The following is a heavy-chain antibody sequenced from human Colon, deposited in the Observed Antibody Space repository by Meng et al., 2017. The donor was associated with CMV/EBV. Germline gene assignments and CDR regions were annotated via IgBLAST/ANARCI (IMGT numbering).Heavy chain of an antibody. CDR2: TYYGSSRSRWYN. CDR3: ARVALWLRGIKYYGMDV. D-gene: IGHD3-10*01. Sequence: SETLFLTCAISGDSVSSNSAAWNWIRQSPSRGLEWLGRTYYGSSRSRWYNDYSVSVKGRIIINADTSKNQFSLQLNSVTPEDTAVYYCARVALWLRGIKYYGMDVWGQGTTVTVSS. CDR1: GDSVSSNSAA. J-gene: IGHJ6*02. V-gene: IGHV6-1*01.